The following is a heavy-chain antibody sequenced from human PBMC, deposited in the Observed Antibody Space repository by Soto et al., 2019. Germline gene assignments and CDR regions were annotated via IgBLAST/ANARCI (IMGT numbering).Heavy chain of an antibody. V-gene: IGHV3-21*01. J-gene: IGHJ4*02. Sequence: PGGSLRLSCAASGFTFSSYSMNWVRQAPGKGLEWVSSISSSSSYIYYADSVKGRFTISRDNAKNSLYLQMNSLRAEDTAVYYCARAGSSGDYLYYFDYWGQGTLVTVSS. CDR3: ARAGSSGDYLYYFDY. CDR2: ISSSSSYI. CDR1: GFTFSSYS. D-gene: IGHD4-17*01.